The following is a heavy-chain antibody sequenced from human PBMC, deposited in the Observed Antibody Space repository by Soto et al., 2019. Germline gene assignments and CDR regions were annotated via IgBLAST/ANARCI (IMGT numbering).Heavy chain of an antibody. J-gene: IGHJ4*02. Sequence: SETLSLTCTVSGGSISSSSYYWGWIRQPPGKGLEWIGSIYYSGSTYYNPSLKSRVTISVDTSKNQFSLKLSSVTAADTAVYYCAREIVGVVAATPTTFDYGGQGTLVTVS. CDR1: GGSISSSSYY. CDR3: AREIVGVVAATPTTFDY. V-gene: IGHV4-39*02. CDR2: IYYSGST. D-gene: IGHD2-15*01.